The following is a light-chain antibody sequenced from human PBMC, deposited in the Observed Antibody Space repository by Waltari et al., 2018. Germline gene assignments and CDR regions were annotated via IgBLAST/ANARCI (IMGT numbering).Light chain of an antibody. CDR3: LSADGSGRYWV. CDR1: ALPKKY. Sequence: SYELTQPPSVSVSLGQMARITCSGEALPKKYTYWYQQRPGQLPGLIKYRYSERPSGIAERFAGSDSGTIVTVTISGVQAVDEADDYCLSADGSGRYWVFGGGTKLTVL. CDR2: RYS. V-gene: IGLV3-16*01. J-gene: IGLJ3*02.